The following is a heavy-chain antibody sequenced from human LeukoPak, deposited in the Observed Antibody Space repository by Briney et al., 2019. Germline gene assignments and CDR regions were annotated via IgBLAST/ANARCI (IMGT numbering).Heavy chain of an antibody. CDR3: ARDLGQYYDTSDNWFDP. J-gene: IGHJ5*02. Sequence: GGSLRLSCAASGFTCSNFWMHWLRQAPGKGLVWVSRINSDGINTSYADSVKGRFTISRDNAKNTLNLQMNSLRAEDTAVYYCARDLGQYYDTSDNWFDPWGQGTLVTVSS. CDR1: GFTCSNFW. CDR2: INSDGINT. V-gene: IGHV3-74*01. D-gene: IGHD3-22*01.